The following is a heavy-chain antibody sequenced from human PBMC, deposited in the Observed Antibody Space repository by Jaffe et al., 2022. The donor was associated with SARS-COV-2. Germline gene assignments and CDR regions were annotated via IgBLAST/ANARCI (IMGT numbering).Heavy chain of an antibody. J-gene: IGHJ4*02. CDR2: ISGSGGST. CDR1: GFTFSSYA. V-gene: IGHV3-23*01. Sequence: EVQLLESGGGLVQPGGSLRLSCAASGFTFSSYAMSWVRQAPGKGLEWVSAISGSGGSTYYADSVKGRFTISRDNSKNTLYLQMNSLRAEDTAVYYCAKSVQYCSGGSCYSDYWGQGTLVTVSS. D-gene: IGHD2-15*01. CDR3: AKSVQYCSGGSCYSDY.